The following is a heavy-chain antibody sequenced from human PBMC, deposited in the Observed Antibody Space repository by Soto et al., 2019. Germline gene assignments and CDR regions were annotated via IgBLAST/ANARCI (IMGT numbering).Heavy chain of an antibody. D-gene: IGHD3-10*01. J-gene: IGHJ4*02. CDR1: GFTFSSYS. V-gene: IGHV3-48*01. CDR2: ISSSSSTI. Sequence: PGGSLRLSCAASGFTFSSYSMNWVSQAPGKGLEWVSYISSSSSTIYYADSVKGRFTISRDNAKNSLYLQMNSLRAEDTAVYYCARVEPPPLVNPDCWGQGTLVTSPQ. CDR3: ARVEPPPLVNPDC.